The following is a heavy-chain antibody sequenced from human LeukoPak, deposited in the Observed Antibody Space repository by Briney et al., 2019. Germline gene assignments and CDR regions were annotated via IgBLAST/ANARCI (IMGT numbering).Heavy chain of an antibody. Sequence: GGSLRLPCAASGFTFSSYAMHWVRQAPGKGLEWVAVISYDGSNKYYADSVKGRFTISRDNSKNTLYLQMNSLRAEDTAVYYCARDGGDTGFDYWGQGTLVTVSS. V-gene: IGHV3-30-3*01. CDR2: ISYDGSNK. CDR3: ARDGGDTGFDY. D-gene: IGHD1-14*01. CDR1: GFTFSSYA. J-gene: IGHJ4*02.